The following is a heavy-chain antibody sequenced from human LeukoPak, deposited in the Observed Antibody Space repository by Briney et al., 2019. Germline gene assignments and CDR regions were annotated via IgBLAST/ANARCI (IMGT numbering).Heavy chain of an antibody. V-gene: IGHV3-30-3*02. D-gene: IGHD3-22*01. J-gene: IGHJ4*02. CDR2: ISYDGRNK. Sequence: GGSLRLSCAASGFTFSSYAMHWVRQAPGKGLEWVAVISYDGRNKYYADSVKGRFTISRDNSKNTLYLQMNSLRAEDTAVYYCAKTPYDSSGYYFASYYFDYWGQGTLVTVSS. CDR1: GFTFSSYA. CDR3: AKTPYDSSGYYFASYYFDY.